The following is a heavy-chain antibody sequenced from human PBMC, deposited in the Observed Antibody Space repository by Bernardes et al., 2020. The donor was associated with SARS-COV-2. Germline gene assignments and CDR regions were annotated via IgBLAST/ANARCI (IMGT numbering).Heavy chain of an antibody. Sequence: GGSLRLSCAASGFTVSSNYMSWVRQAPGKGLEWVSVIYSGGSTYYADSVKGRFTISRDNSKNTLYLQMNSLRAEDTAVYYCARESDSYGYYGMDVWGQGTTVTVSS. CDR3: ARESDSYGYYGMDV. CDR2: IYSGGST. D-gene: IGHD5-18*01. V-gene: IGHV3-53*01. CDR1: GFTVSSNY. J-gene: IGHJ6*02.